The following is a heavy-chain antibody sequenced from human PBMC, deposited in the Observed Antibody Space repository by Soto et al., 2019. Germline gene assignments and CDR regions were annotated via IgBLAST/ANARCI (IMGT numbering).Heavy chain of an antibody. CDR1: GYTFTSYG. D-gene: IGHD5-18*01. Sequence: QVQLVQSGAEVKKPGASVKVSCKASGYTFTSYGISWVRQAPGQGLEWMGWISAYNGNTNYAQKLQGRVTMTTDTSKSTAYMELRSLRYDDKAVYYCARHPAIGGYSYRGPFGYWGQGTLVTVSS. CDR2: ISAYNGNT. V-gene: IGHV1-18*04. J-gene: IGHJ4*02. CDR3: ARHPAIGGYSYRGPFGY.